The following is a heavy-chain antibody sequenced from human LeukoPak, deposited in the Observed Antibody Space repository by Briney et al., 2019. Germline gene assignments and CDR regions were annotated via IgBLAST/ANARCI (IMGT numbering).Heavy chain of an antibody. Sequence: GASVKVSCKASGYTFTGYYIHWVRQAPGQGLEWMGWINPNSGGTNYAQKFQGRVTMTRDTSISTAYMELSRLRSDDTAVYYCARKKGYSYGFFDYWGQGTLVTVSS. CDR1: GYTFTGYY. D-gene: IGHD5-18*01. CDR3: ARKKGYSYGFFDY. V-gene: IGHV1-2*02. CDR2: INPNSGGT. J-gene: IGHJ4*02.